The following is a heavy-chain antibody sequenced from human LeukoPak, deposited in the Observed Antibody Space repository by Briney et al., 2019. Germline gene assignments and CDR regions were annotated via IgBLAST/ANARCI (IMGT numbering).Heavy chain of an antibody. D-gene: IGHD2-15*01. CDR2: INPNNGGT. Sequence: ASVKVSCKTSGYTFTGYHMHWVRQAPGQGLEWMGWINPNNGGTNYARNFQGRVTMTRDTSISTAYIELSSLRSDDTAVYYCARGYCTGGSCSGAWFDPWGQGTLDTVSS. CDR3: ARGYCTGGSCSGAWFDP. V-gene: IGHV1-2*02. CDR1: GYTFTGYH. J-gene: IGHJ5*02.